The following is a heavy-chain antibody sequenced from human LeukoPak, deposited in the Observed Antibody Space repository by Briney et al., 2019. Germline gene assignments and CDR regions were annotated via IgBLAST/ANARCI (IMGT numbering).Heavy chain of an antibody. J-gene: IGHJ4*02. D-gene: IGHD6-13*01. CDR2: IYYSGST. CDR3: ARDPKNIAAAGNSFDY. V-gene: IGHV4-59*01. Sequence: SETLSLTCTVSGGSISSYYWSWIRQPPGKGLEWIGYIYYSGSTNYNPSLKSRVTISVDTSKNQFSLKLSSVTAADTAVYYCARDPKNIAAAGNSFDYWGQGTLVTVSS. CDR1: GGSISSYY.